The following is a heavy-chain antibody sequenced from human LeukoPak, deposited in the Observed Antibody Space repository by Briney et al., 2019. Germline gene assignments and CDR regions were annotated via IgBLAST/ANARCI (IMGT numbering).Heavy chain of an antibody. Sequence: GASVKVSCKASGGTFSSYAISWVRQAPGQGLEWMGGITPIFGTANYAQKFQGRVTITADESTSTAYMELSSLRSEDTAVYYCARGNTIFEETPLGYWGQGTLVTVSS. CDR2: ITPIFGTA. V-gene: IGHV1-69*13. D-gene: IGHD3-3*01. CDR1: GGTFSSYA. CDR3: ARGNTIFEETPLGY. J-gene: IGHJ4*02.